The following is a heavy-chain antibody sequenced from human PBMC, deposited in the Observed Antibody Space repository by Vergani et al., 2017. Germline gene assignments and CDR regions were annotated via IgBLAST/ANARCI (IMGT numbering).Heavy chain of an antibody. CDR1: GGSISSSSYY. V-gene: IGHV4-39*01. CDR3: ARQVALTTVTPFDY. D-gene: IGHD4-17*01. J-gene: IGHJ4*02. Sequence: QLQLQESGPGLVKPSETLSLTCTVSGGSISSSSYYWGWIRQPPGKGLEWIGSIYYSGSTYYNPSLKSRVTISVDTSKNQFSLKLSSVTAADTAVYYCARQVALTTVTPFDYWGQGTLVTVSS. CDR2: IYYSGST.